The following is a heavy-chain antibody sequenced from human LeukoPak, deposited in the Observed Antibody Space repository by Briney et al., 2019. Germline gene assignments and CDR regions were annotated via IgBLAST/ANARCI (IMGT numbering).Heavy chain of an antibody. J-gene: IGHJ6*03. Sequence: GGSLRLSCAASGFTFSSYAMSWVRQAPGKGLEWVSYISSSSSTIYYADSVKGRFTISRDNAKNSLYLQMNSLRAEDTAVYYCARVSTYNFWSGSYSTTCYMDVWGKGTMVTVSS. V-gene: IGHV3-48*01. CDR3: ARVSTYNFWSGSYSTTCYMDV. CDR1: GFTFSSYA. D-gene: IGHD3-3*01. CDR2: ISSSSSTI.